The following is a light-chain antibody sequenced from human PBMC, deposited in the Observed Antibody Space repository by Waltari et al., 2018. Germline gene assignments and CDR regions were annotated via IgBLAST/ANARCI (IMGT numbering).Light chain of an antibody. V-gene: IGLV2-8*01. J-gene: IGLJ1*01. Sequence: QSVLTQSPSATGSPGQSVTISCPGTNSDVGAYNYVSWYQQHPGKVPKLLIYEVTKRPSGVPDRFSGSKSGNTASLTVSGLQADDEADYYCSSYAHNNHFVFGTGTKVTVL. CDR1: NSDVGAYNY. CDR3: SSYAHNNHFV. CDR2: EVT.